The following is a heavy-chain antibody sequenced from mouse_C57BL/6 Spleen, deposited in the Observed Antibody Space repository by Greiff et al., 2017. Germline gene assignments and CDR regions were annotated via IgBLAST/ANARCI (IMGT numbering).Heavy chain of an antibody. CDR1: GFTFNTYA. V-gene: IGHV10-3*01. J-gene: IGHJ1*03. D-gene: IGHD1-1*01. CDR3: VRPHYYGSTVYFDV. CDR2: IRSKSSNYAT. Sequence: EVQLVESGGGLVQPKGSLKLSCAASGFTFNTYAMHWVRQAPGKGLEWVARIRSKSSNYATYYADSVKDRFTISRDDSQSMLYLQMNNLKTEDTAMYYCVRPHYYGSTVYFDVWGTGTTVTVSS.